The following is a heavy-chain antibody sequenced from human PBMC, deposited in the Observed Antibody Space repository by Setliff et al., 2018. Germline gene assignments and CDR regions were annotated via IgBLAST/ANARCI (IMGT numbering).Heavy chain of an antibody. CDR3: ARAPGTVVVPASRSAFDI. J-gene: IGHJ3*02. CDR1: GYIFTGYY. V-gene: IGHV1-2*06. D-gene: IGHD2-2*01. CDR2: FNPNSGDT. Sequence: ASVKVSCKASGYIFTGYYIHWVRQAPGQGLEWMGRFNPNSGDTNSAQKFQGRVTMTRDTSISTAYMELSRLKYDDTAVYYCARAPGTVVVPASRSAFDIWGQGTMVTVSS.